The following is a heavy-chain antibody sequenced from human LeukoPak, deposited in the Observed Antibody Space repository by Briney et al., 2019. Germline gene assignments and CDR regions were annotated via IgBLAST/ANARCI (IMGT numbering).Heavy chain of an antibody. CDR2: INHSGST. CDR3: ARGSDTAAGLY. Sequence: SETLSLTCAVYGGSFSGYYWSWIRQPPGKGLEWIGEINHSGSTNYNTSLTSRVSISVDSSKNQFSLKMSSVTAADTAVYYCARGSDTAAGLYWGQGTLVTVSS. D-gene: IGHD6-13*01. CDR1: GGSFSGYY. J-gene: IGHJ4*02. V-gene: IGHV4-34*01.